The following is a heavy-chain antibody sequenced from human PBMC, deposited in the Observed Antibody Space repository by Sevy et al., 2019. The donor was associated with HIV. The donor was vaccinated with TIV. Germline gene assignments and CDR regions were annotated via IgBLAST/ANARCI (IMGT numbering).Heavy chain of an antibody. Sequence: GGSLRLSCAASGFTFSSYAMHWVRQAPGKGLEWVAVISYDGSNKYYADSVKGRFTISRDNSKNTLYLQMNSLRAEDTALYYCAREGNIVIWGQGTMVTVSS. CDR2: ISYDGSNK. CDR1: GFTFSSYA. J-gene: IGHJ3*02. D-gene: IGHD3-16*02. CDR3: AREGNIVI. V-gene: IGHV3-30-3*01.